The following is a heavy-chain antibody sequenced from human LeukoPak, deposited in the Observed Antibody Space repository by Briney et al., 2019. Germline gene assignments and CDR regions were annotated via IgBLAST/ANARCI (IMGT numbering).Heavy chain of an antibody. D-gene: IGHD3-22*01. V-gene: IGHV3-11*04. Sequence: GGSLRLSCAASGFTFSDYYMSWIRQAPGKGLEWVSYISTGGGTIYYADFVKGRFTISRDNAKNSLYLQMNSLRAEDTAVYYCARDVYYYDSSGYYYPGGSDYWGQGTLVTVSP. CDR2: ISTGGGTI. J-gene: IGHJ4*02. CDR1: GFTFSDYY. CDR3: ARDVYYYDSSGYYYPGGSDY.